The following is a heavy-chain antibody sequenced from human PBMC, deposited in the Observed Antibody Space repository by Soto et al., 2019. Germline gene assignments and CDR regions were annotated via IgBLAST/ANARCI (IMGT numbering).Heavy chain of an antibody. CDR2: IYYSGST. CDR1: GGSISSYY. J-gene: IGHJ5*02. D-gene: IGHD3-10*01. V-gene: IGHV4-59*01. CDR3: ARGIISSGSFPTLAA. Sequence: ASETLSLTCTVSGGSISSYYWSWIRQPPGKGLEWIGYIYYSGSTNYNPSLKSRVTISVDTSKNQFSLKLGSVTAADTAVYYCARGIISSGSFPTLAAWGQGTLVTVSS.